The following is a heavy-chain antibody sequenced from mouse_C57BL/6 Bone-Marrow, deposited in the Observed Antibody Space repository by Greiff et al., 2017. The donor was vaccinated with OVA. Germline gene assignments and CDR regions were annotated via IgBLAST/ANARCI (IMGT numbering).Heavy chain of an antibody. CDR1: GFTFSSYG. Sequence: DVMLVEPGGDLVKPGGSLKLSCAASGFTFSSYGMSWVRQTPDKRLEWVATISSGGSYTYYPDSVKGRFTISRDNAKNTLYLQMSSLKSEDTAMYYCARRGTTVVPYFDYWGQGTTLTVSS. V-gene: IGHV5-6*02. D-gene: IGHD1-1*01. CDR2: ISSGGSYT. CDR3: ARRGTTVVPYFDY. J-gene: IGHJ2*01.